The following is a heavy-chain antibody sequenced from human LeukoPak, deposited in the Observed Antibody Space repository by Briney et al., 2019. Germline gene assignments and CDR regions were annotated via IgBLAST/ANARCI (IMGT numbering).Heavy chain of an antibody. J-gene: IGHJ6*03. Sequence: GALRLSCAASGFTFSSYWMHWVRQAPGKGLEWVSSISSSSSYIYYADSVKGRFTISRDNAKNSLYLQMNSLRAEDTAVYYCARLFIHYTTPIYYYYYMDVWGKGTTVTISS. D-gene: IGHD4-11*01. CDR3: ARLFIHYTTPIYYYYYMDV. CDR1: GFTFSSYW. CDR2: ISSSSSYI. V-gene: IGHV3-21*01.